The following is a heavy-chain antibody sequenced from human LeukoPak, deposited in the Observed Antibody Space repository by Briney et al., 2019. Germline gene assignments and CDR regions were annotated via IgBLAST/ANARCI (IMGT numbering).Heavy chain of an antibody. CDR2: IYYSEST. Sequence: SETLSLTCTVSSGSISNYYWSWIGQPPGKGLEWIGYIYYSESTKYNPSLKSRLTISVDTSKNQFSLRLTSVTAADTAVYYCARHISGATKELSAFDIWGQGTMVNVSS. J-gene: IGHJ3*02. CDR1: SGSISNYY. V-gene: IGHV4-59*08. CDR3: ARHISGATKELSAFDI. D-gene: IGHD1-20*01.